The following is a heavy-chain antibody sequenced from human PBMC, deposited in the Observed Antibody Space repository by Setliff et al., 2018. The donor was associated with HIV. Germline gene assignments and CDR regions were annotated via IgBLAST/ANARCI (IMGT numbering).Heavy chain of an antibody. CDR2: IYHSGRT. Sequence: SETLSLTCAVSGYSISSSYYWGWIRQPPGKGLEWIGNIYHSGRTYYNPSLKSRVTISLDTSKNHFSLRLSSVTAADTAVYYCARLAVAGNYYYYMDVWGKGTTVTVSS. V-gene: IGHV4-38-2*01. CDR3: ARLAVAGNYYYYMDV. D-gene: IGHD6-19*01. J-gene: IGHJ6*03. CDR1: GYSISSSYY.